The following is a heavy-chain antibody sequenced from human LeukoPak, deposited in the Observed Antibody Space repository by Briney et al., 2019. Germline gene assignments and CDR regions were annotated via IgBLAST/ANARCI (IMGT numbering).Heavy chain of an antibody. V-gene: IGHV4-39*01. J-gene: IGHJ3*02. D-gene: IGHD3-9*01. CDR1: GGSISSSSYY. CDR3: ARHTPIDLRAFDI. Sequence: SETLSLTCTVSGGSISSSSYYWGWIRQPPGKGLEWIGSIYYSGSTYYNPSLKSRVTISVDTSKNQFSLKLSSVTAADTAVYYCARHTPIDLRAFDIWGQGTMVTVSS. CDR2: IYYSGST.